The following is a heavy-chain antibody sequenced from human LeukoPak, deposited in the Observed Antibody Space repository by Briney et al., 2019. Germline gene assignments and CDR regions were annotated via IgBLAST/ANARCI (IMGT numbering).Heavy chain of an antibody. Sequence: SETLSLTCAVYGGSFSGYYWSWIRQPPGKGLEWIGEINHSGSTNYNPSLKSRVTMSVDTSKNQFSLKLSSVTAADTAVYYCARALGYCSSTSCYVKALNYWGQGTLVTVSS. J-gene: IGHJ4*02. CDR2: INHSGST. D-gene: IGHD2-2*01. CDR3: ARALGYCSSTSCYVKALNY. CDR1: GGSFSGYY. V-gene: IGHV4-34*01.